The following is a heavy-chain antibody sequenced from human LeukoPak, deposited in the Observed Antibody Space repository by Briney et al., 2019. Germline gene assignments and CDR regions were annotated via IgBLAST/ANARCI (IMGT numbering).Heavy chain of an antibody. Sequence: GGSLRLSCAASGFTFSSYGMHWVRQAPGKGLEWVAVISYDGSNKYYADSVKGRFTISRDNSKNTLYLQMNSLRAEDTAVYYCAKLVSVGATNAFDIWGQGTMVTVSS. D-gene: IGHD1-26*01. CDR3: AKLVSVGATNAFDI. V-gene: IGHV3-30*18. J-gene: IGHJ3*02. CDR2: ISYDGSNK. CDR1: GFTFSSYG.